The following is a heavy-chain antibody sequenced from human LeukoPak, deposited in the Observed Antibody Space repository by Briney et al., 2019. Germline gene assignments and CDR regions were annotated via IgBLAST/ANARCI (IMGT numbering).Heavy chain of an antibody. J-gene: IGHJ5*02. V-gene: IGHV3-33*01. Sequence: GRSLRLSCAASGFTFSSYGMHWVRQAPGKGLEWVAVIWYDGSNKYYADSVKGRFTTSRDNSKNTLYLQMNSLRAEDTAVYYCARDRKSTVTYPWGQGTLVTVSS. CDR3: ARDRKSTVTYP. CDR1: GFTFSSYG. D-gene: IGHD4-17*01. CDR2: IWYDGSNK.